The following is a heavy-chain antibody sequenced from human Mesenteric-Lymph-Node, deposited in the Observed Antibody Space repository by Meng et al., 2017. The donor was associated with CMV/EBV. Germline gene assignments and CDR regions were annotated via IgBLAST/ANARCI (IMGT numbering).Heavy chain of an antibody. V-gene: IGHV3-20*04. J-gene: IGHJ4*02. CDR3: AKGYSSGGDY. D-gene: IGHD6-6*01. Sequence: GGSLRLSCAASGFTFDDYGMSWVRQAPGKGLEWVSGINWNGGSTGYADSVKGRFTISRDNAKNSLYLQMNSLRDEDTAVYYCAKGYSSGGDYWGQGTLVTVSS. CDR1: GFTFDDYG. CDR2: INWNGGST.